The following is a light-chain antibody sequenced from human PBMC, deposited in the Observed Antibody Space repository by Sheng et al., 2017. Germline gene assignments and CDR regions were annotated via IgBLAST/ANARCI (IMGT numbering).Light chain of an antibody. J-gene: IGKJ2*01. CDR3: QQSYSTPYT. CDR1: QDISNF. CDR2: DAS. Sequence: DIHMTQSPSSLAASVGDRVTISCQASQDISNFLNWYQQKPGKAPKLLIYDASNLETGVPSRFSGSGSGTDFTLTISSLQPEDFATYYCQQSYSTPYTFGQGTKLEIK. V-gene: IGKV1-39*01.